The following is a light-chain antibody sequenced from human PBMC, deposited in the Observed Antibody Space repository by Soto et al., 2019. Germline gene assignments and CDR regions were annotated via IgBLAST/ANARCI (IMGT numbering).Light chain of an antibody. V-gene: IGKV1-5*03. Sequence: DIQMTQSPATLSGSVGDRVTITCRASQTISSWLAWYQQKPGKAPKLLIYKASTLKSGVPSRFSGSGSGTEFTITISSLQPDDFETYYCQQYNSYSEAFGPATK. CDR1: QTISSW. CDR2: KAS. CDR3: QQYNSYSEA. J-gene: IGKJ1*01.